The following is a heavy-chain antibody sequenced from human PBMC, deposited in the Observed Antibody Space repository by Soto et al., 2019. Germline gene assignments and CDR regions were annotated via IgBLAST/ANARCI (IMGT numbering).Heavy chain of an antibody. CDR1: GGSFSGYY. V-gene: IGHV4-34*01. CDR2: INHSGST. J-gene: IGHJ4*02. CDR3: ARGIAAGRDFDY. D-gene: IGHD6-13*01. Sequence: QVQLQQWGAGLLKPSETLSLTCAVYGGSFSGYYWSWIRQPPGKGLEWIGEINHSGSTNYNPSLKSRVTISVDTSKTQFALKLSSVTAADTAVYYCARGIAAGRDFDYWGQGTLVTVSS.